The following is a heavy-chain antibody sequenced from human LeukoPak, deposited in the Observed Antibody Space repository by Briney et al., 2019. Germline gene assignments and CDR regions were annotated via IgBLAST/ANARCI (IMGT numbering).Heavy chain of an antibody. V-gene: IGHV5-51*01. CDR1: GYSFTSYW. CDR3: ARAMVYDSSGYLAY. D-gene: IGHD3-22*01. Sequence: GESLKISCKGSGYSFTSYWIGWVRQMPGKGLEWMGIIYPGDSDTRYSPSFQGQVTISADKSINTAYLQWNSLKASDTAMYYCARAMVYDSSGYLAYWGQGTLVTVSS. CDR2: IYPGDSDT. J-gene: IGHJ4*02.